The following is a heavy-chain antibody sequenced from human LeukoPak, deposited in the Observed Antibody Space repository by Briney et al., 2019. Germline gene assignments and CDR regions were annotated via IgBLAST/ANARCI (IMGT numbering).Heavy chain of an antibody. CDR1: GFTLSTYA. J-gene: IGHJ4*02. Sequence: GGSLRLSCAASGFTLSTYAMSWVRQTPGKGLEWVAATSSSDAGTYHADSVKGRFTTSRDNSKNTLYLQMNSLRAEDTAVYYCARDNYDNSGYYFDYWGQGTLVTVSS. V-gene: IGHV3-23*01. D-gene: IGHD3-22*01. CDR2: TSSSDAGT. CDR3: ARDNYDNSGYYFDY.